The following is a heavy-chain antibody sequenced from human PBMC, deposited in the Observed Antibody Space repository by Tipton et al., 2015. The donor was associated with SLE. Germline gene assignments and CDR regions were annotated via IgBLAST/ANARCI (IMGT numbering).Heavy chain of an antibody. Sequence: TLSLTCSVSGYSITSGYYWIWIRQPPGKGLEWIGYISDGGGTNYNPSLKSRVTISIDPAKNQFSLKLTSVTAADTAVYYCARGMLTWRGAIVGVDVWGQGTTVNVSS. CDR2: ISDGGGT. CDR3: ARGMLTWRGAIVGVDV. CDR1: GYSITSGYY. V-gene: IGHV4-38-2*02. J-gene: IGHJ6*02. D-gene: IGHD2-8*01.